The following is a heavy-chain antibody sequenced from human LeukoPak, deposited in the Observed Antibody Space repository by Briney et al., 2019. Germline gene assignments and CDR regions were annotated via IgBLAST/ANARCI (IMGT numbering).Heavy chain of an antibody. CDR3: AKVSGNPSGAITD. V-gene: IGHV3-23*01. CDR1: GFXFSNYA. J-gene: IGHJ4*02. D-gene: IGHD1-14*01. CDR2: IRGPGDTT. Sequence: GGSLRLSCAASGFXFSNYAITWVRQAPGKGLEWVSSIRGPGDTTYYADSVRGRFTISRDNSKNTLYLQMNSLRAEDTAVYYCAKVSGNPSGAITDWGQGTLVTVSS.